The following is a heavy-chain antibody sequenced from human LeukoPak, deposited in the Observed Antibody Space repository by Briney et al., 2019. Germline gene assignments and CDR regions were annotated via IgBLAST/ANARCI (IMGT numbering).Heavy chain of an antibody. Sequence: PSETLSLTCTVSGGSISSSSYYWGWIRQPPGKGLEWIGSIYYSGSTYYNPSLKSRVTISVDTSKNQFSLKLSSVTAADTAVYYCARGDRALFDYWGQGTLVTVSS. CDR3: ARGDRALFDY. CDR2: IYYSGST. D-gene: IGHD3-10*01. CDR1: GGSISSSSYY. V-gene: IGHV4-39*01. J-gene: IGHJ4*02.